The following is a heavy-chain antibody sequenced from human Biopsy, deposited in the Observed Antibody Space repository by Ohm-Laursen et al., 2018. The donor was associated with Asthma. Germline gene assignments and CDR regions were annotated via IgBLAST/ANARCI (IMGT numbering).Heavy chain of an antibody. J-gene: IGHJ4*02. CDR1: GGTFNTYV. V-gene: IGHV1-69*13. D-gene: IGHD2-2*01. CDR3: ARKAGSCISRTCYSLDF. Sequence: GASVKVSCKPLGGTFNTYVIGWVRQAPGQGLEWMGGINSVFGTTTYPQKFQDRVTITADDSTSTVYMELSNLRSEDTAVYYCARKAGSCISRTCYSLDFWGQGTLVTVSS. CDR2: INSVFGTT.